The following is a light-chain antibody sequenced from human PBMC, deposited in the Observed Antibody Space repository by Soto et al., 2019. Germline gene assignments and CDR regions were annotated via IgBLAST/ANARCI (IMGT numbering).Light chain of an antibody. V-gene: IGLV2-8*01. J-gene: IGLJ1*01. CDR2: EVS. CDR3: SSYAGSNNLGV. CDR1: SSDVGGYNY. Sequence: QSALTQPPSASGSPGQSVTISCTGTSSDVGGYNYVSWYQQHPGKAPKLMIYEVSKRPSGVPDRFSGSKSGNTASLTVSGLQAEDEADYYCSSYAGSNNLGVFGTGTKGHRP.